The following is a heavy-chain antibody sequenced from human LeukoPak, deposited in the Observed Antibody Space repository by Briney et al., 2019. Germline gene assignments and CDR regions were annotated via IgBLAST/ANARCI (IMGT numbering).Heavy chain of an antibody. D-gene: IGHD3-9*01. Sequence: GGSLRLSCAASGFTFSSYAMSWVRQAPGKGLEWASAISGSGGSTYYADSVKGRFTISRDNSKNTLYLQMNSLRAEDTAVYYCAKDQYYDILTGPGGWFDPWGQGTLVTVSS. CDR1: GFTFSSYA. J-gene: IGHJ5*02. V-gene: IGHV3-23*01. CDR2: ISGSGGST. CDR3: AKDQYYDILTGPGGWFDP.